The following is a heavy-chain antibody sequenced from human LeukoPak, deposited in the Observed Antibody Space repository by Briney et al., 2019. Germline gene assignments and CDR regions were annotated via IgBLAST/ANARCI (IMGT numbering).Heavy chain of an antibody. CDR2: IGSSAGTT. CDR1: GFTFSSYS. Sequence: PGGSLRLSCAASGFTFSSYSMGWVRQAPGKGLEWVSTIGSSAGTTLYADSVKGRFTISKDNAKNTLYLQMSSLRAEDTAVYYCVSLYQTCWGRGTLVTVPS. J-gene: IGHJ4*02. CDR3: VSLYQTC. V-gene: IGHV3-23*01. D-gene: IGHD3-10*01.